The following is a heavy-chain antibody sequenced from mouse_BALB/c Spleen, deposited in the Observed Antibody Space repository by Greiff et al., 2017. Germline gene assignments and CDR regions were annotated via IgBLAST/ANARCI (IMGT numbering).Heavy chain of an antibody. V-gene: IGHV1-63*02. J-gene: IGHJ4*01. Sequence: QVQLKQSGAELVRPGTSVKISCKASGYTFTNYWLGWVKQRPGHGLEWIGDIYPGGGYTNYNEKFKGKATLTADTSSSTAYMQLSSLTSEDSAVYFCARNLLLGDYAMDYWGQGTSVTVSS. D-gene: IGHD1-1*01. CDR1: GYTFTNYW. CDR2: IYPGGGYT. CDR3: ARNLLLGDYAMDY.